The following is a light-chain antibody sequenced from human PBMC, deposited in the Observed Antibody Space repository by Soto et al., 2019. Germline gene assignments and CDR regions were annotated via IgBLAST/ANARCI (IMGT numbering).Light chain of an antibody. J-gene: IGLJ1*01. CDR3: CAYAVTFYV. CDR1: SSDLAIYNY. V-gene: IGLV2-14*01. Sequence: QSALTQPASVSGSPGQSITISCTGTSSDLAIYNYVSWYQQQPGKAPKLMIYQVTNRPSGVSNRFSGSRSGNTASLTISGLQAEDEADYYCCAYAVTFYVFGTGTKVTVL. CDR2: QVT.